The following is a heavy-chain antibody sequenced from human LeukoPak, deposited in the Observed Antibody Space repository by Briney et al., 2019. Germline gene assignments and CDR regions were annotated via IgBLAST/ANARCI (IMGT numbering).Heavy chain of an antibody. J-gene: IGHJ4*02. CDR2: ITASGGNT. CDR3: AKGNGYSYGRYYFDY. CDR1: GFTFSSYA. Sequence: GGSLRLSCAAPGFTFSSYAMSWVRQAPGKGLEWVSAITASGGNTYYADSVKGRFTISRDNSKNTLYLQVNSLRAEDTAVYYCAKGNGYSYGRYYFDYWGQGTLVTVSS. D-gene: IGHD5-18*01. V-gene: IGHV3-23*01.